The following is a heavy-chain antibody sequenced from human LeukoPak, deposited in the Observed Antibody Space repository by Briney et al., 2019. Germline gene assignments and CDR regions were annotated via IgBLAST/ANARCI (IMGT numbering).Heavy chain of an antibody. CDR3: ARGHMLTGYYNFAWFDP. D-gene: IGHD3-9*01. V-gene: IGHV3-13*01. CDR2: IGTAGDT. CDR1: GFTFSSYD. J-gene: IGHJ5*02. Sequence: GGSLRLSCAASGFTFSSYDMHWARHPTGKGLEWVSAIGTAGDTYYSDSVKGRFTISREDAKNSLYLQMNNLRAGDTAVYFCARGHMLTGYYNFAWFDPWGQGTLVTVSS.